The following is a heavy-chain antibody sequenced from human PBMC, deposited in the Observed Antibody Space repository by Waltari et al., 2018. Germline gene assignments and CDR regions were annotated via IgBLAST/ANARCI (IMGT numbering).Heavy chain of an antibody. D-gene: IGHD3-3*01. V-gene: IGHV2-26*01. J-gene: IGHJ3*02. CDR1: GSSLSNARMG. Sequence: QVTLKESGPVLVKPTETLTLTCTVSGSSLSNARMGVSWIRQPPGKALEWLAHIFSNDEKSYSTSLKSRLTISKDTSKSQVVLTMTNMDPVDTATYYCARTRTIITIFGVVTGDAFDIWGQGTMVTVSS. CDR2: IFSNDEK. CDR3: ARTRTIITIFGVVTGDAFDI.